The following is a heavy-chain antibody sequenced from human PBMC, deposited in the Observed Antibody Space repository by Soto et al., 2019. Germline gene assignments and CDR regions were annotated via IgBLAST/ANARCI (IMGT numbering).Heavy chain of an antibody. V-gene: IGHV1-18*01. Sequence: QVQLVQSGAEVKKPGASVKVSCKASGYTFTSYGISWVRQAPGQGLEWMGWISAYNGNTNYAQKPQGRATMTTDTSTSTANMELRGLSSDDTAVYYCARDITMIVVEGFQHWGQGTLVTVSS. CDR2: ISAYNGNT. CDR1: GYTFTSYG. CDR3: ARDITMIVVEGFQH. D-gene: IGHD3-22*01. J-gene: IGHJ1*01.